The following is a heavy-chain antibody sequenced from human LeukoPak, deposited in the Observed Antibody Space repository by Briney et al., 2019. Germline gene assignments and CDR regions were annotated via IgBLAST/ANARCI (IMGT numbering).Heavy chain of an antibody. V-gene: IGHV3-21*01. CDR1: GFTFSSYS. CDR3: ASRGYSYGYIYYYMDV. J-gene: IGHJ6*03. CDR2: ISSSSSYI. Sequence: GGSLRLSCAASGFTFSSYSMNWVRQAPGKGLEWVSSISSSSSYIYYADSVKGRFTISRDNAKNSLYLQMNSLRAEDTAVYYCASRGYSYGYIYYYMDVWGKGTTVTVSS. D-gene: IGHD5-18*01.